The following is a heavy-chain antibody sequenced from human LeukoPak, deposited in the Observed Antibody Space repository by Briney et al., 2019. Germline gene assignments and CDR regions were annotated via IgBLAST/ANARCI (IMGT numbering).Heavy chain of an antibody. CDR3: ARGNYDYVWGNYRPGGSSWFDP. J-gene: IGHJ5*02. CDR1: GGSFSGCY. D-gene: IGHD3-16*02. CDR2: INHSGST. V-gene: IGHV4-34*01. Sequence: SETLSLTCGVYGGSFSGCYWSWIRQPPGKGLEWIGEINHSGSTNYNPSLRSRVTISVDTSKNQFSLKLSSVTAADTAVYYCARGNYDYVWGNYRPGGSSWFDPWGQGTLVTVSS.